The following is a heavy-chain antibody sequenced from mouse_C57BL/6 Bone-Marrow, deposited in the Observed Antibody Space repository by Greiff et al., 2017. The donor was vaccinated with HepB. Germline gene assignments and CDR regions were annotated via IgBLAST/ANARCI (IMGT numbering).Heavy chain of an antibody. CDR2: IDPNSGGT. CDR3: ASRFITTVVAPLRFDV. V-gene: IGHV1-72*01. D-gene: IGHD1-1*01. CDR1: GYTFTSYW. J-gene: IGHJ1*03. Sequence: VQLQQPGAELVKPGASVKLSCKASGYTFTSYWMHWVKQRPGRGLEWIGRIDPNSGGTKYNEKFKSKATLTVDKPSSTAYMQLSSLTSEGSAVYYCASRFITTVVAPLRFDVWGTGTTVTVSS.